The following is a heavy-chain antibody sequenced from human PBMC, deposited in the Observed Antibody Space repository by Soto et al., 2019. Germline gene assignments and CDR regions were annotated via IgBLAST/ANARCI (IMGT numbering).Heavy chain of an antibody. CDR1: GFSLSTSGMC. CDR3: QRQVYCSSTSCYFDY. Sequence: GPTLVNPPQTLTLTCTLSGFSLSTSGMCVSWILQPPGKALEWLALIDWDDDKYYSTSLKTRLTISKDTSKNQVVLTMTNLDPVDTATYSCQRQVYCSSTSCYFDYCGQGTLVTVSS. CDR2: IDWDDDK. J-gene: IGHJ4*02. D-gene: IGHD2-2*01. V-gene: IGHV2-70*01.